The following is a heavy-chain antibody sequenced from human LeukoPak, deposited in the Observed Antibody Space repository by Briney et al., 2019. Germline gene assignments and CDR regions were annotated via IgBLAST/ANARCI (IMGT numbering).Heavy chain of an antibody. J-gene: IGHJ3*02. CDR3: ARPRGYHHDAFDI. CDR1: GFSISSGGYY. V-gene: IGHV4-31*01. CDR2: IFYSGIT. D-gene: IGHD5-12*01. Sequence: SQTLSLTCTVSGFSISSGGYYWGWFRQHPGKGLEWIGYIFYSGITYYNPSLKSLITISVDTSKNQFSLKLSSVTAADTAVYYCARPRGYHHDAFDIWGQGTMVTVSS.